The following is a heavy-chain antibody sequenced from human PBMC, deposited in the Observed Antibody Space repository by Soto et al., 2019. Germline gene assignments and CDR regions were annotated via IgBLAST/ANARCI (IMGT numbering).Heavy chain of an antibody. CDR2: ISNSGGST. J-gene: IGHJ4*02. D-gene: IGHD1-1*01. CDR1: GFNFNNFA. CDR3: AKAWYINNWYYLDF. V-gene: IGHV3-23*01. Sequence: EVQLLESGGGLVQPGGSLRLSCAASGFNFNNFAMSWVRQAPGKGLEWVSSISNSGGSTYYADSVTSRFTISRDKSKNTLYLQMNSLRAEDTALYYCAKAWYINNWYYLDFWGQGSMVTVSS.